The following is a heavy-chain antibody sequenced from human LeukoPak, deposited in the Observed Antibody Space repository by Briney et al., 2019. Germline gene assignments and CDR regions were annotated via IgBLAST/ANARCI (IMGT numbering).Heavy chain of an antibody. Sequence: ASVKVSCKASGYTFTNYDINWVRQATGQGLEWMGWMNPNSGNTGYAQKFQGRVTMTRNTSISTAHMELSSLRSEDTAVYYCARRPYKYYDILTGSYRSEFEYWGQGTLVTVSS. CDR3: ARRPYKYYDILTGSYRSEFEY. J-gene: IGHJ4*02. CDR2: MNPNSGNT. CDR1: GYTFTNYD. V-gene: IGHV1-8*01. D-gene: IGHD3-9*01.